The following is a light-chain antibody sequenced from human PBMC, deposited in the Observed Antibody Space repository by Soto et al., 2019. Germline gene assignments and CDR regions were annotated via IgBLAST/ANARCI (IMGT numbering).Light chain of an antibody. CDR3: QQSYSTPIT. Sequence: DIQMTQSPSSLSASVGDRVAITCRASQSISSYLNWYQQKPGKAPKVLIYAASNLQSGVPSRFSGSGSGTDFTLTISSLQPEDFATYYCQQSYSTPITFGQGRRLEI. CDR1: QSISSY. CDR2: AAS. J-gene: IGKJ5*01. V-gene: IGKV1-39*01.